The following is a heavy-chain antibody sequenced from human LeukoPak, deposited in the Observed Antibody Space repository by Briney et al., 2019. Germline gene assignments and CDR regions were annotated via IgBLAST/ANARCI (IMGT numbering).Heavy chain of an antibody. V-gene: IGHV3-7*01. CDR3: AREAKIDAFDI. Sequence: GGSLRLSCAASGFTFSSFSMNWVRQAPGKGLEWVANIKQDGSEKYYVDSVKGRFTISRDNAKNSLYLQMNSLRAGDTAVYYCAREAKIDAFDIWGQGTMVTVSS. CDR2: IKQDGSEK. J-gene: IGHJ3*02. CDR1: GFTFSSFS.